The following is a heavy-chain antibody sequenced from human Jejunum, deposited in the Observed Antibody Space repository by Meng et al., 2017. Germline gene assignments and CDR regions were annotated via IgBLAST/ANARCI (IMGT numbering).Heavy chain of an antibody. Sequence: QVVPQGSGPGRGHPSHALSLTCTLSGATMSSGNYYWTWIRQHPGKGLEWIGYIYYSGSTYYNPSLQSLVTISIDMSENQFSLKLTSVTAADTAVYYCARVNWTSSYWYFDLWGRGTLVTVSS. CDR3: ARVNWTSSYWYFDL. CDR1: GATMSSGNYY. D-gene: IGHD1-1*01. CDR2: IYYSGST. V-gene: IGHV4-31*01. J-gene: IGHJ2*01.